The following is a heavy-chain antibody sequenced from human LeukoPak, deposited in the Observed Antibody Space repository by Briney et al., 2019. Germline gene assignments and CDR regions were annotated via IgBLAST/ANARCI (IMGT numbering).Heavy chain of an antibody. CDR1: GFTFSSYG. D-gene: IGHD3-22*01. CDR3: AKDTKEYYYDSSGSIDY. J-gene: IGHJ4*02. Sequence: PGGSLRLSCAASGFTFSSYGMHWVRQAPGKGLEWVAFIRYDGSNKYYADPVKGRFTISRDNSKNTLYLQMNSLRAEDTAVYYCAKDTKEYYYDSSGSIDYWGQGTLVTVSS. V-gene: IGHV3-30*02. CDR2: IRYDGSNK.